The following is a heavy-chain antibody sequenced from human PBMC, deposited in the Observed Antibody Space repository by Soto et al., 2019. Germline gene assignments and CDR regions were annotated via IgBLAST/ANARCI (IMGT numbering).Heavy chain of an antibody. CDR2: INHSGST. CDR3: AIAPRGLAAAGGKNNWIDP. Sequence: SETLSLTCAVYGGSFSGYYWSWIRQPPGKGLEWIGEINHSGSTNYNPSLKSRVTISVDTSKNQFSLKLSSVTAADTAVYYCAIAPRGLAAAGGKNNWIDPWGQGTLVTVSS. D-gene: IGHD6-13*01. CDR1: GGSFSGYY. J-gene: IGHJ5*02. V-gene: IGHV4-34*01.